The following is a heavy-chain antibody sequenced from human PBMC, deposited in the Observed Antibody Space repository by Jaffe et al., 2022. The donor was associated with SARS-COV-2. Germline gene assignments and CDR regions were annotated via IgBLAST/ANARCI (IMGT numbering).Heavy chain of an antibody. CDR2: ISGSGGST. D-gene: IGHD3-3*01. V-gene: IGHV3-23*01. J-gene: IGHJ2*01. CDR3: AKDCKRAIFGVVRPKGYFDL. Sequence: EVQLLESGGGLVQPGGSLRLSCAASGFTFSSYAMSWVRQAPGKGLEWVSAISGSGGSTYYADSVKGRFTISRDNSKNTLYLQMNSLRAEDTAVYYCAKDCKRAIFGVVRPKGYFDLWGRGTLVTVSS. CDR1: GFTFSSYA.